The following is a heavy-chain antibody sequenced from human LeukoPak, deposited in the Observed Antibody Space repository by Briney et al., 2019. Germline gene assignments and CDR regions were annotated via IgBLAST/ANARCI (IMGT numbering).Heavy chain of an antibody. CDR1: GYTFTGYY. V-gene: IGHV1-2*02. CDR2: INPNSGGT. J-gene: IGHJ4*02. D-gene: IGHD1-26*01. CDR3: ARVRDSGSYYGY. Sequence: ASVKVSCKASGYTFTGYYMHWVRQAPGQGLEWVGWINPNSGGTIYAQKFQGRVTMTRDTSISTAYMELSRLISDDTAVYYCARVRDSGSYYGYWGQGTLVTVSS.